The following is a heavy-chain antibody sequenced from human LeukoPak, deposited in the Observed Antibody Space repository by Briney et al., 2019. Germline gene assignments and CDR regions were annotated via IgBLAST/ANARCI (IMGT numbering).Heavy chain of an antibody. J-gene: IGHJ4*02. Sequence: SETLSLTCAVYGGSFSGYYWSWIRQPPGKGLEWIGEINHSRSTNYNPSLKSRVTISVDTSKNQFSLKLSSVTAADTAVYYCATNADTAMVTSYFDYWGQGTLVTVSS. D-gene: IGHD5-18*01. CDR2: INHSRST. CDR1: GGSFSGYY. CDR3: ATNADTAMVTSYFDY. V-gene: IGHV4-34*01.